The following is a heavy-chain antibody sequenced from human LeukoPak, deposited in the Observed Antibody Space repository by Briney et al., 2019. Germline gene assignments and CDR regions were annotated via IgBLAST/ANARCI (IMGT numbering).Heavy chain of an antibody. CDR2: INTNTGNP. J-gene: IGHJ4*02. CDR1: GYTFTSYA. V-gene: IGHV7-4-1*02. D-gene: IGHD3-16*02. CDR3: ARAYQPLGGLSFPDY. Sequence: GGSLRLSCAASGYTFTSYAMNWVRQAPGQGLEWMGWINTNTGNPAYAQGFTGRFVFSLDTSVSTAYLQISSLEADDTAVYYCARAYQPLGGLSFPDYWGQGTLVTVSS.